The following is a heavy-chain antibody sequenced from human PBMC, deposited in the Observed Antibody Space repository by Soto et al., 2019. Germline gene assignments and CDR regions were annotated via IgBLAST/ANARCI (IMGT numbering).Heavy chain of an antibody. Sequence: EVQLVESGGRLVQPGGSLRLSCAASGFSFNTYWMHWVRQAPGKGPVWVSRINSDGSVTDYAGSVKGRSTLSRDNAKNTLYLQMNSLGAEDAAVNYCAGAMTSVGANTKGDYWGQGGLVTVSS. D-gene: IGHD1-26*01. V-gene: IGHV3-74*01. CDR3: AGAMTSVGANTKGDY. CDR2: INSDGSVT. J-gene: IGHJ4*02. CDR1: GFSFNTYW.